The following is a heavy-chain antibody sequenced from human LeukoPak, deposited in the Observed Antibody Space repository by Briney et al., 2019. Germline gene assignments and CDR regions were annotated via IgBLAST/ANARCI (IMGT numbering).Heavy chain of an antibody. D-gene: IGHD4-23*01. CDR3: ARDRGYGGSVDAFDI. V-gene: IGHV4-4*07. J-gene: IGHJ3*02. CDR1: GGSISSYY. Sequence: SETLSLTCTVSGGSISSYYWSWIRQPAGKGLEWIGRIYTSGSTNYNPSLKSRVTMSVDTSKNQFSLKLSSVTAADTAVYYCARDRGYGGSVDAFDIWGQGTMVTVSS. CDR2: IYTSGST.